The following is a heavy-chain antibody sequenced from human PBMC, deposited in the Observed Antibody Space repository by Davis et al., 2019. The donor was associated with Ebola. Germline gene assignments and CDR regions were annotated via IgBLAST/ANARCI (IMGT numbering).Heavy chain of an antibody. V-gene: IGHV3-23*01. CDR1: GFTVSSNH. CDR3: AKCPGFWTLAHFDY. Sequence: GESLKISCAVSGFTVSSNHMSWVRQAPGKGLEWVSAISGSGGSTYYADSVKGRFTISRDNSKNTLYLQMNSLGVEDRAVYYCAKCPGFWTLAHFDYWGQGTLVTVSS. J-gene: IGHJ4*02. D-gene: IGHD1-1*01. CDR2: ISGSGGST.